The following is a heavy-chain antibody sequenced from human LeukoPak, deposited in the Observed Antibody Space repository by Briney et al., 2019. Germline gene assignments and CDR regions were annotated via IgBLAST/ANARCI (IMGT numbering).Heavy chain of an antibody. D-gene: IGHD5-18*01. CDR1: GYSFTSYW. V-gene: IGHV5-51*01. CDR2: ILSSDSDT. CDR3: ARKGDGYGYFY. J-gene: IGHJ4*02. Sequence: GESLKIPCKGSGYSFTSYWIGWVRQMPGKGLEWMGIILSSDSDTKYSPSFQGQVTISADKSISTAYLQWSSLKASDTAMYYCARKGDGYGYFYWGQGTPVTVSS.